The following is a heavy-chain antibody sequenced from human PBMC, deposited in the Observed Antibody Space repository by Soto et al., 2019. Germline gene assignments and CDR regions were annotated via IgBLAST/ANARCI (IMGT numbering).Heavy chain of an antibody. Sequence: EVQLLESGGGLAQPGGSLRLSCAASGFIFRTYALNWVRQSPGKGLEWVSVMDGDGSSSDYADSVRGRFTISRDNSKNTLHLQMNNLSGEDTGVYYGAKDHRPDGWDDLDYWGQGNLVTVSS. CDR3: AKDHRPDGWDDLDY. V-gene: IGHV3-23*01. CDR2: MDGDGSSS. CDR1: GFIFRTYA. J-gene: IGHJ4*02. D-gene: IGHD1-26*01.